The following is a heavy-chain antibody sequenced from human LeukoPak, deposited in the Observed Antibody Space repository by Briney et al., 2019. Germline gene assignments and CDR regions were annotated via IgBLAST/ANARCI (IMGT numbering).Heavy chain of an antibody. V-gene: IGHV4-59*01. CDR3: ARGTQVRRSGIDY. CDR2: IYYTGST. CDR1: RDSISNYY. D-gene: IGHD1-26*01. J-gene: IGHJ4*02. Sequence: SETLSLTCSVSRDSISNYYWSWIRQSPGRGLEWIGYIYYTGSTNYNPSLKSRVTMSVDTSKNQFSLKLTSVTAADTAVYYCARGTQVRRSGIDYWGQGTLVTVSS.